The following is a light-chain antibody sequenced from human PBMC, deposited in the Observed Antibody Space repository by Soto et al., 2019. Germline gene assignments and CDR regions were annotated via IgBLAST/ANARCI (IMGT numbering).Light chain of an antibody. Sequence: AIQMTQSPSSLSASVGDRVTITCRASQGIRNDLGWYQQKPGKAPKLLIYAASSLQSGVPSRFSGSGSGTAFTLTLNSLQPEDFATYYCLQDYNYPWTFGQGTKVEIK. CDR2: AAS. CDR1: QGIRND. CDR3: LQDYNYPWT. J-gene: IGKJ1*01. V-gene: IGKV1-6*01.